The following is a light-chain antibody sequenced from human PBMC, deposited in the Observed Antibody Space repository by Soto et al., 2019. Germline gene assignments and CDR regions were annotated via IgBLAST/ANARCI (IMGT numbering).Light chain of an antibody. CDR1: QSISSY. Sequence: IQMTQSPSSLSASVGDRVTITCRASQSISSYLNWYQQKPGKAPKLLISAASSLQSEVPSRFSASGSGTDFTLTISSLQPADFATYYCLQDYNYPLTFGGGTKVDIK. J-gene: IGKJ4*01. V-gene: IGKV1-6*01. CDR3: LQDYNYPLT. CDR2: AAS.